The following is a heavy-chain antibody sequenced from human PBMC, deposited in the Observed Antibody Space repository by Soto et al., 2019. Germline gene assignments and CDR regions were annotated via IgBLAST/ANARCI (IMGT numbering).Heavy chain of an antibody. Sequence: SETLSLTCAVSSGSIGSSNWWSWIRQPPGKGLEWIGYIYYNGNTNYNPPLKSRVTMSVDTSKNQISLKLSSVTAADTAVYYCTRANWYSEYWGQGTLVTVSS. CDR1: SGSIGSSNW. J-gene: IGHJ4*02. CDR2: IYYNGNT. D-gene: IGHD7-27*01. V-gene: IGHV4-59*01. CDR3: TRANWYSEY.